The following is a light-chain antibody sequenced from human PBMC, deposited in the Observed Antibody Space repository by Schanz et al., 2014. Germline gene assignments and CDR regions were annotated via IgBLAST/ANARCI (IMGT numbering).Light chain of an antibody. CDR1: SSNIGARYD. CDR3: ATWDDGLTARV. CDR2: GNT. Sequence: QSVLTQPPSVSGAPGQRVTISCTGSSSNIGARYDVHWYQQLPGTAPRLLIYGNTNRPSGVPDRFSGSKSGTSASLAIIGLQSEDEADYYCATWDDGLTARVFGGGTKLTVL. V-gene: IGLV1-40*01. J-gene: IGLJ3*02.